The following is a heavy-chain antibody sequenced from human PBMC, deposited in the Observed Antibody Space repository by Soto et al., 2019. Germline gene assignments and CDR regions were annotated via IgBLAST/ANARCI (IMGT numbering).Heavy chain of an antibody. CDR1: GFTFDDYA. D-gene: IGHD3-16*02. CDR3: AAIMITFGGVIAKDY. V-gene: IGHV3-9*01. J-gene: IGHJ4*02. Sequence: GGSLRLSCAASGFTFDDYAMHWVRQAPGKGLEWVSGISWNSGSIGYADSVKGRFTISRDNAKNSLYLQMNSLRAEDTALYYCAAIMITFGGVIAKDYWGQGTLVTVSS. CDR2: ISWNSGSI.